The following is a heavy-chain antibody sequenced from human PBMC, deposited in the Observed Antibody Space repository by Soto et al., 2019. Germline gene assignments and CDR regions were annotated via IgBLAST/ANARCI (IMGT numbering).Heavy chain of an antibody. D-gene: IGHD1-26*01. CDR2: ISSLSSPR. Sequence: PGGSLRLSCAASGFTFSCYSMNWVRQAPGKGLEWVSYISSLSSPRYYAESVEGRFIISRDNAKNSLYLQMNSLRDEDTAVYFCAREDILGARSFDYWGQGALVTVSS. J-gene: IGHJ4*02. CDR1: GFTFSCYS. CDR3: AREDILGARSFDY. V-gene: IGHV3-48*02.